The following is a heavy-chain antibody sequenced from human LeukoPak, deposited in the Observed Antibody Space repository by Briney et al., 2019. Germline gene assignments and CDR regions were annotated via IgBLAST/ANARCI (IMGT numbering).Heavy chain of an antibody. J-gene: IGHJ3*02. CDR3: ESLRKRGGAFDN. CDR1: GVSISSYY. V-gene: IGHV4-59*12. Sequence: SETLSLTCSVSGVSISSYYWNWIRQPAGKGLEWIGNIYYSGTTYYKPSFNSRVTILVDTSKNQFSLKLRSVTAADTAVYYCESLRKRGGAFDNWGQGTMVTVSS. CDR2: IYYSGTT.